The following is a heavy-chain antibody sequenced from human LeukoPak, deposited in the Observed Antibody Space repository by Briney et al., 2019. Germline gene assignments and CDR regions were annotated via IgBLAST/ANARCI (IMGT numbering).Heavy chain of an antibody. CDR1: GGTFSSYA. Sequence: ASVKVSCKASGGTFSSYAISWVRQAPGQGLEWMGRIIPILGIANYAQKFQGRVTMTRDTSTSTVYMELSSLRSEDTAVYYCARDRCSGGSCYSDYWGQGTLVTVSS. CDR2: IIPILGIA. V-gene: IGHV1-69*04. CDR3: ARDRCSGGSCYSDY. J-gene: IGHJ4*02. D-gene: IGHD2-15*01.